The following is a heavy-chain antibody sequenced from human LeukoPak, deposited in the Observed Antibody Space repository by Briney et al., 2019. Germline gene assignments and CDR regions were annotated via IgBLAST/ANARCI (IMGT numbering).Heavy chain of an antibody. Sequence: ASVKVSCKASGYTFTSYGISWVRQAPGQGLEWMGWISAYNGNTNYAQKLQGRVTMTTDTSTSTAYMELRSLRSDDTVVYYCASCSGGSWDSDYYYYMDVWGKGTTVTVSS. CDR1: GYTFTSYG. CDR2: ISAYNGNT. J-gene: IGHJ6*03. D-gene: IGHD2-15*01. V-gene: IGHV1-18*01. CDR3: ASCSGGSWDSDYYYYMDV.